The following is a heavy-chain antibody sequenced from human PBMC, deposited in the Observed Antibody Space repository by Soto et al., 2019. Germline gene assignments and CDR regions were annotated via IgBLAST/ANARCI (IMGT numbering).Heavy chain of an antibody. CDR1: GFTFSGFG. CDR3: AKDFKVSGGHYGSLNYYYGMDV. Sequence: GSLRLSCAASGFTFSGFGMHWVRQAPGKGLEWVAIISYDGILKYYADSVKGRFTISRDTSKGAVYLQMNGLTPEDTAVYYCAKDFKVSGGHYGSLNYYYGMDVWGQGTTVTVS. V-gene: IGHV3-30*18. CDR2: ISYDGILK. J-gene: IGHJ6*02. D-gene: IGHD3-10*01.